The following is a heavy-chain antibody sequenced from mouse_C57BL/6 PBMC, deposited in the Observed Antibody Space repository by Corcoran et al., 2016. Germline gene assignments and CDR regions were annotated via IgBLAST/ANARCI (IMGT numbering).Heavy chain of an antibody. V-gene: IGHV9-3*01. J-gene: IGHJ3*01. CDR2: INTYSGVP. CDR3: ARSGYYGSSPAWFAY. Sequence: QIQLVQSGPELKKPGETVKISCKASGYTFTTYGMSWVKQAPGKGLKWMGWINTYSGVPTYADDFKGRFAFSLETSASTAYLQINNLKNEDTATYFCARSGYYGSSPAWFAYWGQGTLVTVSA. D-gene: IGHD1-1*01. CDR1: GYTFTTYG.